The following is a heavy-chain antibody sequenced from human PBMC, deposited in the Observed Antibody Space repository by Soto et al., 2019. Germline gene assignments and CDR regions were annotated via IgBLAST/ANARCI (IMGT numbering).Heavy chain of an antibody. CDR2: ISYDGSNI. V-gene: IGHV3-30-3*01. CDR1: GFTFSSYA. CDR3: ARKTASDY. J-gene: IGHJ4*02. Sequence: QVQLVESGGGVVQPGRSLRLSCATSGFTFSSYAMHWVRQAPGKGLEWVAVISYDGSNIYYADSVKGRFTISRDNSKNALYLQMNSLRAEDTAVYYCARKTASDYWGQGTLVTVSS. D-gene: IGHD5-18*01.